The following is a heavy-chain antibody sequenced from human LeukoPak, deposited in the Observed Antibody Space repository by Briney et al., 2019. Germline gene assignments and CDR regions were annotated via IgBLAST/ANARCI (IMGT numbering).Heavy chain of an antibody. J-gene: IGHJ3*02. Sequence: PGGFLRLSCAASGFTFSSYGMHWVRQAPGKGLEWVANIKQDGSETFYVDSVKGRFTISRDNAKNSLYLQMNSLRAEDTAVYFCARESVVADVGDAFDIWGQGTMVTVSS. CDR3: ARESVVADVGDAFDI. V-gene: IGHV3-7*01. D-gene: IGHD2-15*01. CDR1: GFTFSSYG. CDR2: IKQDGSET.